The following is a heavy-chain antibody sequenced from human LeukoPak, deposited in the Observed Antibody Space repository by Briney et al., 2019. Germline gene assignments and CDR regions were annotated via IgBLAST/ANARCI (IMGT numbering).Heavy chain of an antibody. D-gene: IGHD4/OR15-4a*01. J-gene: IGHJ6*02. Sequence: GGSLTLSCAPSGFIFNTYSMNWVRQAPGKGLEWVSYISSSSSTIYYADSVKGRFTISRDNAKNSLYLQMNSLRDEDTAVYYCARGDCDYGSPLLGYYYGMDVWGQGTTVTVSS. CDR3: ARGDCDYGSPLLGYYYGMDV. CDR1: GFIFNTYS. CDR2: ISSSSSTI. V-gene: IGHV3-48*02.